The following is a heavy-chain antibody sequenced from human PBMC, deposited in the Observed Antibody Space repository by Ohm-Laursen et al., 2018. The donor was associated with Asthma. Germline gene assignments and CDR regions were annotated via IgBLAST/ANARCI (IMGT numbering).Heavy chain of an antibody. CDR3: AKDPLMTTVTGFDY. CDR2: INPNSGGT. D-gene: IGHD4-17*01. Sequence: SVKVSCKASGYTFTGYHMHWVRQAPGQGLEWMGRINPNSGGTNYAQKFQGRVTMTRDTSISTAYMELSSLRSEDTAVYYCAKDPLMTTVTGFDYWGQGTLVTVSS. J-gene: IGHJ4*02. V-gene: IGHV1-2*06. CDR1: GYTFTGYH.